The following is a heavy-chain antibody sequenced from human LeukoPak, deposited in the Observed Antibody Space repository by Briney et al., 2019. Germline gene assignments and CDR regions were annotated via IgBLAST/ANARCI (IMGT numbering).Heavy chain of an antibody. CDR3: ARADPWGLEQQLTYFDY. CDR1: GGSISSSSYY. Sequence: PSETLSLTCTVSGGSISSSSYYWGWIRQPPGKGLEWTGSIYYSGSTYYNPSLKSRVTISVDTSKNQFSLKLSSVTAADTAVYYCARADPWGLEQQLTYFDYWGQGTLVTVSS. J-gene: IGHJ4*02. CDR2: IYYSGST. V-gene: IGHV4-39*01. D-gene: IGHD6-13*01.